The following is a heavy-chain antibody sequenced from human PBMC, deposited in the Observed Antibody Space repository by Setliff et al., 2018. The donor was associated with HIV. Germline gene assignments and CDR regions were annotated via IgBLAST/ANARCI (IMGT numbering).Heavy chain of an antibody. CDR1: GGPLSSYY. V-gene: IGHV4-59*04. Sequence: PSETLSLTCTVSGGPLSSYYWNWIRQHPGKGLEWIGYIYYSGSTYSNPSLKSRVTISVDTSKNQFSLKLSSVTAADTAVYYCARHDGMKAARRYNNDYMDVWGKGTTVTVSS. CDR2: IYYSGST. CDR3: ARHDGMKAARRYNNDYMDV. J-gene: IGHJ6*03. D-gene: IGHD6-6*01.